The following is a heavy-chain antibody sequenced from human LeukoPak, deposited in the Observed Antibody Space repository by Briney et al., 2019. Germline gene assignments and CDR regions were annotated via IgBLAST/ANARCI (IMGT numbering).Heavy chain of an antibody. D-gene: IGHD6-19*01. V-gene: IGHV4-34*01. Sequence: PSETLSLTCAVYGGSFSGYYWSWIRQPPGKGLEWIGEINHSGSTNYNPSLKSRVTIPVDTSKNQFSLKLSSVTAADTAVYYCARGLGSGWTDYYYYGMDVWGQGTTVTVSS. CDR3: ARGLGSGWTDYYYYGMDV. CDR2: INHSGST. J-gene: IGHJ6*02. CDR1: GGSFSGYY.